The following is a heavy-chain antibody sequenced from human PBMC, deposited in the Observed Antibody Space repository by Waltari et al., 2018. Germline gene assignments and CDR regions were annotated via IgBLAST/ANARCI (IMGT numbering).Heavy chain of an antibody. CDR3: AHRSSGYYGMDV. CDR1: GGTFSSYT. Sequence: QVQLVQSGAEVKKPGSSVKVSCKASGGTFSSYTISWVRQAPGQGLEWMGRHIPIRVIANSAQEFQGRVTITADKSTSTAYMELSSLRSEDTAVYYCAHRSSGYYGMDVWGQGTTVTVSS. D-gene: IGHD6-6*01. CDR2: HIPIRVIA. V-gene: IGHV1-69*02. J-gene: IGHJ6*02.